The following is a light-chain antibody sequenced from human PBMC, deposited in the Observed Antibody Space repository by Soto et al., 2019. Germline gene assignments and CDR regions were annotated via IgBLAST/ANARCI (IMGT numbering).Light chain of an antibody. V-gene: IGLV2-8*01. CDR2: EVT. CDR1: SSDVGFYNY. Sequence: QSALTQPPSASGSPGQSVTISCTGTSSDVGFYNYVSWYQQHPGKAPKLMIYEVTKRPSGVPDRFSGSKSGKTASLTVHGLQAEDEADYYCSSNEGGDNWVFGGGTKATVL. J-gene: IGLJ3*02. CDR3: SSNEGGDNWV.